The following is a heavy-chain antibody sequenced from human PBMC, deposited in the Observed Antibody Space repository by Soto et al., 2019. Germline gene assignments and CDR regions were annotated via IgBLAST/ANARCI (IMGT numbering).Heavy chain of an antibody. D-gene: IGHD6-13*01. CDR1: GFTFSSYG. CDR3: ARAAAAAGTLDY. V-gene: IGHV3-33*01. Sequence: QVQLVESGGGVVQPGRSLRLSCAASGFTFSSYGMHWVRQAPGKGLEWVAVIWYDGSNKYYEDSVKGRVTISRDNSKNTLYLQMNSLRAEDTAVYYCARAAAAAGTLDYWGQGTLVTVSS. CDR2: IWYDGSNK. J-gene: IGHJ4*02.